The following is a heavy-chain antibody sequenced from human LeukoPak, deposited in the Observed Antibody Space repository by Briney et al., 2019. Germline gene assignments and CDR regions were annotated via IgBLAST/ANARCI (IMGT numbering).Heavy chain of an antibody. CDR1: GYTFTDYY. J-gene: IGHJ4*02. Sequence: ASVRVSCKASGYTFTDYYIHWVRQAPGQGLEWMGWINPNSDYTFYAQKFQGRVTLTRDTSISTVYMELTTLTSDDTALYYCAVAPGDYWGQGTLISVSA. CDR2: INPNSDYT. CDR3: AVAPGDY. D-gene: IGHD2-21*01. V-gene: IGHV1-2*02.